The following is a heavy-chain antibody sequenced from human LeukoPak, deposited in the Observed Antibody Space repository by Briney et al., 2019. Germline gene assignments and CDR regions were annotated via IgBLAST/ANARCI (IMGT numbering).Heavy chain of an antibody. D-gene: IGHD1-1*01. CDR1: GFTFGDYA. Sequence: GGSLRLSCTASGFTFGDYAMSWFRQAPGKGLEWVGFIRSKAYGGTTEYAASVKGRFTISRDDSKSIAYLQMNSLKTEDTAVYYCTTGAGTTAWDYYGMDVWGQGTTVTVSS. V-gene: IGHV3-49*03. CDR3: TTGAGTTAWDYYGMDV. CDR2: IRSKAYGGTT. J-gene: IGHJ6*02.